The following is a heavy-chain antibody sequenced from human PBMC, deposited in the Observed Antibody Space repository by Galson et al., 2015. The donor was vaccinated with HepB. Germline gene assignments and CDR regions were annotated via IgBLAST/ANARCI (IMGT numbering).Heavy chain of an antibody. V-gene: IGHV3-48*04. CDR3: ERPPTHYNWNAFYGMGV. D-gene: IGHD1-20*01. CDR1: GFTFSTYS. Sequence: SLRLSCAASGFTFSTYSMNWVRQAPGKGLEWVSYISSSSSTIYYADSVTGRFTISRDYAQNSLYLQMNSLRAEDTAVYYCERPPTHYNWNAFYGMGVWGQGTTVTVSS. J-gene: IGHJ6*02. CDR2: ISSSSSTI.